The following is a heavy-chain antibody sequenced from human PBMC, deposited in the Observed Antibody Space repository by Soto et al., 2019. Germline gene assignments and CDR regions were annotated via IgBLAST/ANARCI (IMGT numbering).Heavy chain of an antibody. CDR2: IYYSGST. CDR1: GGPFSDFY. J-gene: IGHJ6*02. CDR3: ARDKTSSSSTPYYYYYGMDV. V-gene: IGHV4-59*01. D-gene: IGHD6-6*01. Sequence: SETLSLTCVVSGGPFSDFYWSWIRQPPGKGLEWIGYIYYSGSTNYNPSLKSRVTISVDTSKNQFSLKLSSVTAADTAVYYCARDKTSSSSTPYYYYYGMDVWGQGTTVTVSS.